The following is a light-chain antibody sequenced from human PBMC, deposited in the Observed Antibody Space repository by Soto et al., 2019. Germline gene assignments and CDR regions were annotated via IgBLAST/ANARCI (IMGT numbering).Light chain of an antibody. CDR2: EVT. Sequence: QSVLTQPASVSGAPGQSITISCTGTISDVGVSWYQHHPGKAPELMIYEVTNRPSGVSDRFSGSKSGNKASLTISGLQAEDEADYSCCSLTSINPLVFCGGSKLTV. CDR1: ISDVG. V-gene: IGLV2-14*01. J-gene: IGLJ3*02. CDR3: CSLTSINPLV.